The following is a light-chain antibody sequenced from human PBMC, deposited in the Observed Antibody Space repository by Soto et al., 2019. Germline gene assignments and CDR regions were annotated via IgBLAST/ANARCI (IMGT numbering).Light chain of an antibody. CDR3: QQYGSSPT. Sequence: EIVLTQSPGTLSLSPGKRATLSCRASQSVSSSYLAWYQEKPGQAPRLLIYGASSRAAGIPDRFSGSGSGTEFTLTISRLEPEDLAVYYCQQYGSSPTFGGGTKVEFK. V-gene: IGKV3-20*01. CDR1: QSVSSSY. CDR2: GAS. J-gene: IGKJ4*01.